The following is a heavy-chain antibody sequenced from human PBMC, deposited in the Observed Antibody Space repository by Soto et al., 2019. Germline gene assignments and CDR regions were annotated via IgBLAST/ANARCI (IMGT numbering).Heavy chain of an antibody. V-gene: IGHV3-23*01. CDR1: GGTCSSYA. J-gene: IGHJ4*02. CDR2: ISGSGGST. Sequence: PGGSIRLSCAASGGTCSSYAMSWVRQAPGKGLEWVSAISGSGGSTYYADSVKGRFTISRDNSKNTLYLQMNSLRAEDTAVYYCAKFKRFLEWSHFDYWGQGTLVTVSS. D-gene: IGHD3-3*01. CDR3: AKFKRFLEWSHFDY.